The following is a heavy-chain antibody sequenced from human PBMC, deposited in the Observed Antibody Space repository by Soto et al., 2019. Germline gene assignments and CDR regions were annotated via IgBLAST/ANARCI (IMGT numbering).Heavy chain of an antibody. CDR3: VRGGGGGQFDS. Sequence: GGSLRLSCEASGFTFSDFYMSWIRQAPGKGLEWLSYISPKSNYREYAESVKGRHTISRDNAKNSLSLQMNSLRVEDTAVYYCVRGGGGGQFDSWGQGALVTVSS. D-gene: IGHD2-21*01. V-gene: IGHV3-11*06. J-gene: IGHJ4*02. CDR1: GFTFSDFY. CDR2: ISPKSNYR.